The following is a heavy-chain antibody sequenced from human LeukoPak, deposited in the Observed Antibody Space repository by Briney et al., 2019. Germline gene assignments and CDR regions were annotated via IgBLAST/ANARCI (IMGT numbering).Heavy chain of an antibody. CDR3: ARVGLYSSFDY. J-gene: IGHJ4*02. Sequence: SVKVSCKASGGTFSSYAISWVRQAPGQGLEWMGRIIPILGIANYAQKFQGRVTITADKSTSTAYMELSSLRSEDTAVYYCARVGLYSSFDYWGQGTLVAVSS. CDR1: GGTFSSYA. D-gene: IGHD6-13*01. CDR2: IIPILGIA. V-gene: IGHV1-69*04.